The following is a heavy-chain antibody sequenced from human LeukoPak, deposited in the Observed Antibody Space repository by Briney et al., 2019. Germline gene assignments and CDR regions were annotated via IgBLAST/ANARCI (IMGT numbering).Heavy chain of an antibody. Sequence: SQTLSLTCAISGDSVSSNSNVWNWIRQSPSRGLEWLGRTYFRSRWYTDYAESVESRITIIRDTSKNHISLQLNSVTPDDTAVYYCVTGVSRSPRIQQSRRFDLWGQGTLVIVSS. V-gene: IGHV6-1*01. CDR3: VTGVSRSPRIQQSRRFDL. D-gene: IGHD1-1*01. CDR1: GDSVSSNSNV. J-gene: IGHJ4*02. CDR2: TYFRSRWYT.